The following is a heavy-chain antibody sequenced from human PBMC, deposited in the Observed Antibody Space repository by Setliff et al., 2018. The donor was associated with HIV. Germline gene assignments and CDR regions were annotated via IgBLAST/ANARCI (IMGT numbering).Heavy chain of an antibody. CDR1: SGPFSSSIYY. J-gene: IGHJ4*02. V-gene: IGHV4-39*01. CDR3: ARHRKDDYFLTAYFDS. Sequence: PSETLSLTCTVSSGPFSSSIYYWGWIRQPPGKGLEWIGFIYYSGSTYYYGGSTYYNPSLKSRVTISVDTSKNQFSLTLTSVTATDTAVYYCARHRKDDYFLTAYFDSLGQGALVTVSS. D-gene: IGHD4-17*01. CDR2: IYYSGSTYYYGGST.